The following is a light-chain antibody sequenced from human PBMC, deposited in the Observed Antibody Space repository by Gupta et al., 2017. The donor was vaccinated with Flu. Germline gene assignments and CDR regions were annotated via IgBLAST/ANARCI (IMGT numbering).Light chain of an antibody. J-gene: IGKJ4*01. CDR3: QQSYNNPLN. CDR1: QSISSH. V-gene: IGKV1-39*01. Sequence: DIQMTQSPSSLSASVGDRVTITCRASQSISSHLSWYQQKPGIAPKLLIYAASSLQSGVPSRFSGSGSGTYFTLTISSLQPEDSATYYCQQSYNNPLNFGGGTKVEI. CDR2: AAS.